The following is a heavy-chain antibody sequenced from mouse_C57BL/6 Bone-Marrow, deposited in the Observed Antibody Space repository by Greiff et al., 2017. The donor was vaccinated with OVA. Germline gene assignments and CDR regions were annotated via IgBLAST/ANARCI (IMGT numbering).Heavy chain of an antibody. D-gene: IGHD2-3*01. CDR3: ARHLFLYDGYYVRGAMDY. V-gene: IGHV1-26*01. CDR1: GYTFTDYY. J-gene: IGHJ4*01. CDR2: INPNNGGT. Sequence: EVQLQQSGPELVKPGASVKISCKASGYTFTDYYMNWVKQSHGKSLEWIGDINPNNGGTSYNQKFKGKATLTVDKSSSTAYMELRSLTSEDSAVYYCARHLFLYDGYYVRGAMDYWGQGTSVTVSS.